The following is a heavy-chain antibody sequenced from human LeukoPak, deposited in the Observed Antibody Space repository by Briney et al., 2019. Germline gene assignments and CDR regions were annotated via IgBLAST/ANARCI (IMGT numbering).Heavy chain of an antibody. D-gene: IGHD5-18*01. CDR2: IWYDGSNK. CDR1: GFTFSSYG. J-gene: IGHJ4*02. CDR3: ARDSQEYSYGPELDC. V-gene: IGHV3-33*01. Sequence: PGRSLRLSCAASGFTFSSYGMHWVRQAPGKGLEWVAVIWYDGSNKYYADSVKGRFTISRDNSKNTLYLQMNSLRAEDTAVYYCARDSQEYSYGPELDCWGQGTLVTVSS.